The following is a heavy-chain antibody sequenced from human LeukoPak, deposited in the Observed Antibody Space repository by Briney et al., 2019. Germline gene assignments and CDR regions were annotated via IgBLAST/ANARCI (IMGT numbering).Heavy chain of an antibody. Sequence: GESLKISCKGSGYSFTNYGISWVRQMPGKGLEWMGRIDPSDSYSNYGPSFRGHVTISADRSISTAYLQWRSLKASDTAMYYCARQLDYYDKRDYWGQGTLVTVAS. J-gene: IGHJ4*02. CDR3: ARQLDYYDKRDY. D-gene: IGHD3-22*01. CDR1: GYSFTNYG. V-gene: IGHV5-10-1*01. CDR2: IDPSDSYS.